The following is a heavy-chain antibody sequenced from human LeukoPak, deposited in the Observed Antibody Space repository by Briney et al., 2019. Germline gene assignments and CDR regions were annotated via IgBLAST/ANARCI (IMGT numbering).Heavy chain of an antibody. D-gene: IGHD3/OR15-3a*01. CDR2: IYHSGST. CDR1: GGSISSSNW. Sequence: SETLSLTCAVSGGSISSSNWWSWVRPPPGKGLEWIGEIYHSGSTNYNPSLKSRVTISVDKSKNQFSLKLSSVTAADTAVYYCARVGVGLGAFDIWGQGTMVTVSS. J-gene: IGHJ3*02. V-gene: IGHV4-4*02. CDR3: ARVGVGLGAFDI.